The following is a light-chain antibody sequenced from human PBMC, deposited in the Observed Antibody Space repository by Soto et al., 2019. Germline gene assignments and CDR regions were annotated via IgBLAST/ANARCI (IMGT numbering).Light chain of an antibody. CDR2: EVS. J-gene: IGLJ1*01. Sequence: QSALTQPASVSGSPGQPITISCTGTSSDVGSYNLVSWYQHHPGKAPKLMIYEVSKRPSGVSNRFSGSKSGNTASLTISGLQAEDEADYYCCSYAGSSTLVFGTGTKVTVL. V-gene: IGLV2-23*02. CDR1: SSDVGSYNL. CDR3: CSYAGSSTLV.